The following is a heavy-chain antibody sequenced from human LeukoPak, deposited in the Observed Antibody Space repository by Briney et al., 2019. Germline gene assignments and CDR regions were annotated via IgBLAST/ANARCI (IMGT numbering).Heavy chain of an antibody. J-gene: IGHJ4*02. Sequence: SETLSLTCAVYGGSFSGYYWSWIRQPPGKGLEWIGEINHSGSTNYNPSLKSRVTISVDTSKNQFSLKLSSVTAADTAVYYCARGGDILTGYYLSRGAWDYWGQGTLVTVSS. D-gene: IGHD3-9*01. V-gene: IGHV4-34*01. CDR3: ARGGDILTGYYLSRGAWDY. CDR1: GGSFSGYY. CDR2: INHSGST.